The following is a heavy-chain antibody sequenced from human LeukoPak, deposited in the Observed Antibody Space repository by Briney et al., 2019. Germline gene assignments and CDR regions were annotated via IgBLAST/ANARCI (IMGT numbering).Heavy chain of an antibody. D-gene: IGHD5-12*01. Sequence: GGSLRLSCAASGFTFSCYGMHWVRQAPGKGLEWVAVISYDGSNKYYADSVKGRFTISRDNSKNTLYLQMNSLRAEDTAVYYCAKGANRGYSGYDHYWGQGTLVTVSS. CDR2: ISYDGSNK. J-gene: IGHJ4*02. V-gene: IGHV3-30*18. CDR1: GFTFSCYG. CDR3: AKGANRGYSGYDHY.